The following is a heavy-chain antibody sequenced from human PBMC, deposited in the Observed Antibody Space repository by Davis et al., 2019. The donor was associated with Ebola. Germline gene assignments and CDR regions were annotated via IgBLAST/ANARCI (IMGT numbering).Heavy chain of an antibody. J-gene: IGHJ3*02. V-gene: IGHV3-23*01. Sequence: GEPLKIYCAASGFTFSSYAMSWVRQAPGKGLEWVSAISGSGGSTYYADSVKGRFTISGDNSKNTLYLQMNSLRAEDTAIYYCAKDKNYDFWSGYPHDAFDIWGQGTMVTVSS. D-gene: IGHD3-3*01. CDR2: ISGSGGST. CDR1: GFTFSSYA. CDR3: AKDKNYDFWSGYPHDAFDI.